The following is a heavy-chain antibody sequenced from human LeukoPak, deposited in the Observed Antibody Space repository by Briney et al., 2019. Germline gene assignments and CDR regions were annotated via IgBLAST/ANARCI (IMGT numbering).Heavy chain of an antibody. V-gene: IGHV4-4*07. CDR1: GGSLSSYY. Sequence: PSETLSLTCTVSGGSLSSYYWNWIRQPAGRGLEWIGRIYTSGSTNYNPSLKSRVTMSVDTSKNQFSLKLSSVTAADTAVYYCARGAYYYDSSGANDYWGQGTLVTVSS. CDR3: ARGAYYYDSSGANDY. J-gene: IGHJ4*02. CDR2: IYTSGST. D-gene: IGHD3-22*01.